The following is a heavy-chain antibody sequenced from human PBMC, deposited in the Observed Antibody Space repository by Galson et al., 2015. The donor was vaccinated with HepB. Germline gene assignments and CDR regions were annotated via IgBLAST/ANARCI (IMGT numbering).Heavy chain of an antibody. Sequence: SLRLSCAASGFTFSSYAMHWVRQAPGKGLEWVAVISYDGSNKYYADSVKGRFTISRDNSKNTLYLQMNSLRAEDTAVYYCARDRYSSSYAFDIWGQGTMVTVSS. CDR3: ARDRYSSSYAFDI. V-gene: IGHV3-30*04. CDR1: GFTFSSYA. J-gene: IGHJ3*02. D-gene: IGHD6-13*01. CDR2: ISYDGSNK.